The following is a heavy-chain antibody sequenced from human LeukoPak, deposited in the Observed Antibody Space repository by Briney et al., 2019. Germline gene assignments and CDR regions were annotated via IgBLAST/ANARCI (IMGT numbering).Heavy chain of an antibody. CDR3: ARDFLAAAGTLDY. J-gene: IGHJ4*02. CDR2: INPNSGGT. D-gene: IGHD6-13*01. V-gene: IGHV1-2*02. CDR1: GYTFTAYY. Sequence: ASVKVSCKASGYTFTAYYIHWVRQAPGQGLEWMGWINPNSGGTNYAQKFQGRVTMTRDTSISTAYMELSRLRSDDTAVYYCARDFLAAAGTLDYWGQGTLVTVSS.